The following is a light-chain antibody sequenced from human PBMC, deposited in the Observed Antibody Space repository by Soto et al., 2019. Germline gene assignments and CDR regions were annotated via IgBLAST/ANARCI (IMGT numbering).Light chain of an antibody. CDR1: SSDVGAFDS. CDR3: SSYVGRNNYV. CDR2: EVS. Sequence: QSALTQPPSASGSLGQSVTISCTGSSSDVGAFDSVSWYQQHPHKAPQIIIYEVSKRPSGVPDRFSGSKSGNTASLTVSGLQADDEADYFCSSYVGRNNYVFGTGTKVTVL. J-gene: IGLJ1*01. V-gene: IGLV2-8*01.